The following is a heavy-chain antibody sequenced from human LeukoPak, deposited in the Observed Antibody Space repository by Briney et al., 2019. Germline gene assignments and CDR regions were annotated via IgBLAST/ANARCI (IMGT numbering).Heavy chain of an antibody. Sequence: GSSVKVSCKASGGTFSSYTISWVRQAPGQGLEWMGTIIPILGIANYAQKFQVRVTITADKSTSTAYMQLSNLRSDDTAVYYCAVRRYYHDSSGYRGDYWGLGTLVTVSS. CDR1: GGTFSSYT. CDR2: IIPILGIA. D-gene: IGHD3-22*01. V-gene: IGHV1-69*02. CDR3: AVRRYYHDSSGYRGDY. J-gene: IGHJ4*02.